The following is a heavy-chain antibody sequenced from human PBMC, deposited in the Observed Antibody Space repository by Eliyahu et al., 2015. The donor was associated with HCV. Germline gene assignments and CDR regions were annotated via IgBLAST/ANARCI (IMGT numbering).Heavy chain of an antibody. D-gene: IGHD2-2*01. CDR1: GFTFXGYA. CDR2: ISVSGGTT. CDR3: AKGGPNYCSSTSCPIDY. J-gene: IGHJ4*02. V-gene: IGHV3-23*01. Sequence: EVQLLESGGDLIQPGGSLRLSCAASGFTFXGYAMNWVRQAPGKGLEWVSGISVSGGTTSYTDSVEGRFTISRDNSKNTLYLQMHSLRAEDTAVYYCAKGGPNYCSSTSCPIDYWGQGTLVTVSS.